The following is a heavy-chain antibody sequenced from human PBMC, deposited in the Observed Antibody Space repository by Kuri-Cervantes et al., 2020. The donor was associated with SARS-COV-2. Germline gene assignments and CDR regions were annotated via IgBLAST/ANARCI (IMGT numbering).Heavy chain of an antibody. CDR2: INHSGST. J-gene: IGHJ6*02. Sequence: SETLSLTCTVSGGSISSGSYYWSWIRQPPGKGLEWIGEINHSGSTNYNPSLKSRVTISVDTSKNQFSLKLSSVTAADTAVYYCARRERPSSSKFQGYYYDMDVWGQGTTVTVSS. CDR1: GGSISSGSYY. CDR3: ARRERPSSSKFQGYYYDMDV. V-gene: IGHV4-39*07. D-gene: IGHD6-6*01.